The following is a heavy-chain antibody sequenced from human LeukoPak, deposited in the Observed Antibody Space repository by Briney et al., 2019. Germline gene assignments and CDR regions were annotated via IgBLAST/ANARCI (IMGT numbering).Heavy chain of an antibody. V-gene: IGHV3-30-3*01. CDR1: GFTFSNYA. D-gene: IGHD3-10*01. CDR2: ISYDGSNK. Sequence: PGGSLRLSCAASGFTFSNYAMHWVRQAPGKGLEWVAVISYDGSNKYYAGSVKGRFTISRDNSKNTLYLQMNSLRAEDTAVYYCARERYGSGSNWFDPWGQGTLVTVSS. CDR3: ARERYGSGSNWFDP. J-gene: IGHJ5*02.